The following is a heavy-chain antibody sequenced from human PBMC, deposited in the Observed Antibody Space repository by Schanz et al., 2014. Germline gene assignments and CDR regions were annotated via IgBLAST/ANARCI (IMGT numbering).Heavy chain of an antibody. V-gene: IGHV3-33*01. D-gene: IGHD2-15*01. CDR3: ARVKAGDCSGGSCYSVRYFDY. J-gene: IGHJ4*02. CDR1: GFKFGSYG. CDR2: IWYDGNNK. Sequence: QVQMVESGGGVVQPGGSLRLSCAASGFKFGSYGMHWVRQVPGKGLEWVAVIWYDGNNKFYADSVKGRFIISRDNAKNSLYLQMNSLRVEDTAVYYCARVKAGDCSGGSCYSVRYFDYWGQGTLVTVSS.